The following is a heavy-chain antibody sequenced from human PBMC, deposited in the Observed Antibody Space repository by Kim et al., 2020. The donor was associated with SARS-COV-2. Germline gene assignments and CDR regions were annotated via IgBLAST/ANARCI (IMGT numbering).Heavy chain of an antibody. CDR3: AKNFFVYYDFWSGYTRKHPYYYYYGMDV. V-gene: IGHV3-43*02. Sequence: GGSLRLSCAASGFTFDDYAMHWVRQAPGKGLEWVSLISGDGGSTYYADSVKGRFTISRDNSKNSLYLQMNSLRTEDTALYYCAKNFFVYYDFWSGYTRKHPYYYYYGMDVWGQGTTVTVSS. J-gene: IGHJ6*02. D-gene: IGHD3-3*01. CDR1: GFTFDDYA. CDR2: ISGDGGST.